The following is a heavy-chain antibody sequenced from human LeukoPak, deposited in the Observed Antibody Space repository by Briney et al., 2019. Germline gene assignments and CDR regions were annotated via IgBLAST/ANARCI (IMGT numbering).Heavy chain of an antibody. CDR3: TTAPLELPANLDY. J-gene: IGHJ4*02. Sequence: GGSLRLSCAASGFTFSNAWMSWVRQAPGKGLEWVGRIKSKTDGGTTDYAAPVKGRFTISRDDSKNTLYLQMNSLKTEDTAAYYCTTAPLELPANLDYWGQGTLVTVSS. CDR2: IKSKTDGGTT. CDR1: GFTFSNAW. D-gene: IGHD1-7*01. V-gene: IGHV3-15*01.